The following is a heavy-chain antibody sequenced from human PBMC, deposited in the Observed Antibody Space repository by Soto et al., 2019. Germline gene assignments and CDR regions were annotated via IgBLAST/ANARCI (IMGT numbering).Heavy chain of an antibody. J-gene: IGHJ4*02. CDR2: ISTSSTTI. V-gene: IGHV3-48*02. D-gene: IGHD2-15*01. CDR3: VRDPVGGSNY. Sequence: GWSLRLSCAASGFTFSCYAMSGVRQAPGTRPEWVSHISTSSTTIYHADSVKGRFTISRDNAKNSVYLQMNSLRDEDTAVYYCVRDPVGGSNYWGQGTLVTVSS. CDR1: GFTFSCYA.